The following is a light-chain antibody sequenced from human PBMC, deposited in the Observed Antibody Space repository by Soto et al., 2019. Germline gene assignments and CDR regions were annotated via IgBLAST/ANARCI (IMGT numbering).Light chain of an antibody. Sequence: QSALTQPPSASGTPGQRVTISCSGGSSNIGSNTLNWYQQVPGTAPKVLIYSDNQRPSGVPDRFSGSKSGTSASLAISGLQSEDEADYYCSTWDDSLNGVVFGGGTKLTVL. CDR2: SDN. CDR1: SSNIGSNT. CDR3: STWDDSLNGVV. V-gene: IGLV1-44*01. J-gene: IGLJ2*01.